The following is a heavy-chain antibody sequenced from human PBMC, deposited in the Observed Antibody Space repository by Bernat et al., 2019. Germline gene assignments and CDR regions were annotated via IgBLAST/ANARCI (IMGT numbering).Heavy chain of an antibody. CDR2: INHSGST. CDR1: GGSFSGYY. CDR3: ARVYYYGAGSYYNSERREDNWFDP. V-gene: IGHV4-34*01. Sequence: QAQLQQWGAGLLKPSETLSLTCAVYGGSFSGYYWSWIRQPPGKGLEWIGEINHSGSTNYNPSLKSRVTISVDTSKNQFSLKLSSVTAADTAVYYCARVYYYGAGSYYNSERREDNWFDPWGQGTLVTVSS. D-gene: IGHD3-10*01. J-gene: IGHJ5*02.